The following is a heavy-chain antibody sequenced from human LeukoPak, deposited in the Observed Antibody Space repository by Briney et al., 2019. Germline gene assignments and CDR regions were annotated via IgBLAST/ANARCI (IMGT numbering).Heavy chain of an antibody. J-gene: IGHJ5*02. V-gene: IGHV6-1*01. D-gene: IGHD2-2*01. CDR3: ARRLTQYDCFDP. CDR1: GDSVSSNSVT. Sequence: SQTLSLTCAISGDSVSSNSVTWNWIRQSPLRGLEWLGRTYYRSTWYNDYAVSVRGRITVNPDTSKNQFSLHLNSVTPEDTAVYYCARRLTQYDCFDPWGQGILVTVSS. CDR2: TYYRSTWYN.